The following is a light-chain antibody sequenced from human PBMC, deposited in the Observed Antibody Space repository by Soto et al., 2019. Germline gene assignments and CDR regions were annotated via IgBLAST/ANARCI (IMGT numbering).Light chain of an antibody. CDR3: AGWDDSLNGVL. J-gene: IGLJ2*01. CDR2: SNN. CDR1: FSNIGSNT. Sequence: QSVLTQPPSASGTPGQRVTISCSGSFSNIGSNTVDWYQHLPGTAPKLLIYSNNQRPSAVPDRFSGSKSGTSASLAIGGLQSEDEAHYYCAGWDDSLNGVLFGGGTKVTVL. V-gene: IGLV1-44*01.